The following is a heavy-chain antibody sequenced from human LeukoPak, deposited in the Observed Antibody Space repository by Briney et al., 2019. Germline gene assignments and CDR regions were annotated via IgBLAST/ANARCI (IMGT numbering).Heavy chain of an antibody. Sequence: GGSLRLSCAASGFIVGSNYMSWVRQAPGKGLEWVAVIYIVGTTHYAGSVKGRFTISRDNSKNTLYLQMNSLRAKDTAVYYCAKGKVRKVPAATHDYWGQGTLVTVSS. CDR1: GFIVGSNY. V-gene: IGHV3-53*01. D-gene: IGHD2-2*01. J-gene: IGHJ4*02. CDR2: IYIVGTT. CDR3: AKGKVRKVPAATHDY.